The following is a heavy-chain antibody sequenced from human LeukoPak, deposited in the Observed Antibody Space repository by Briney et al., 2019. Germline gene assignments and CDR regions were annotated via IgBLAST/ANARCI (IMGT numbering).Heavy chain of an antibody. CDR2: ISAYNGNI. D-gene: IGHD5-24*01. CDR3: ARAASRDGYNDY. CDR1: GYTFTSYG. J-gene: IGHJ4*02. V-gene: IGHV1-18*01. Sequence: ASVKVSCKASGYTFTSYGISWVRQAPGQGLEWMGWISAYNGNINYAQKLQGRVTMTTDTSTSTAYMELRSLRSDDTAVYYCARAASRDGYNDYWGQGTLVTVSS.